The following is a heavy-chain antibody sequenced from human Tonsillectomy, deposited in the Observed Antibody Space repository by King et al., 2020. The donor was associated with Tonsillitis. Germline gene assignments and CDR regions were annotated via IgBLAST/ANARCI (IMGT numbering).Heavy chain of an antibody. D-gene: IGHD6-13*01. Sequence: QLQLQESGPGLVKPSETLSLTCTVSGGSISGYYWSWIRQTPGKGLEWIGYIYYGGNTNYNPSLKSRVSMSIDISKNQFSLNLSSVTAADTAVYYCAGDFDSTWSAFDYRGPGNLVTVSS. V-gene: IGHV4-59*01. CDR3: AGDFDSTWSAFDY. CDR1: GGSISGYY. CDR2: IYYGGNT. J-gene: IGHJ4*02.